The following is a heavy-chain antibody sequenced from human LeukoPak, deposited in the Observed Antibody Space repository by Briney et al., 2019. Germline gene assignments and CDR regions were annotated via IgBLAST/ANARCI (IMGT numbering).Heavy chain of an antibody. CDR3: ARDRGPGGLAGTYY. V-gene: IGHV3-33*01. Sequence: PGGSLRLSCAASGFTFSSYAMHWVRQAPDKGLEWVAVIWHDGSNQTYTDSVKGRFTISRDNSKNTLDLHMNSLRAEDTAVYYCARDRGPGGLAGTYYWGLGTLVTVSS. CDR2: IWHDGSNQ. CDR1: GFTFSSYA. J-gene: IGHJ4*02. D-gene: IGHD6-19*01.